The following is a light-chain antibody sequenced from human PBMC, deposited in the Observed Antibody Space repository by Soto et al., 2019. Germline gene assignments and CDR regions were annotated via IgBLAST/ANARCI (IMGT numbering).Light chain of an antibody. V-gene: IGKV3-15*01. J-gene: IGKJ5*01. CDR3: QQYKNWPFT. CDR2: GAS. Sequence: EIVLTQSPATVSLSPGERATLSCRASQSVNNFVAWYQQKPGQAPRLLVSGASTRATGVPARFSGSGSESEFSLTISSLQSEDSAVYYCQQYKNWPFTFGQGTRLEIK. CDR1: QSVNNF.